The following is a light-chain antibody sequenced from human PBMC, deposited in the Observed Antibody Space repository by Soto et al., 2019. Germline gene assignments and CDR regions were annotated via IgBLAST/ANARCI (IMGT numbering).Light chain of an antibody. V-gene: IGKV3-11*01. J-gene: IGKJ1*01. Sequence: EIVLTQSPGTLSLSPGERATLSCRASQSVGIYLAWYRQKPGQAPRLLIYMASNRATGIPARFSGSGSGTDFTLTITSLEPEDFAVYYCQHRNNWPGTWAFGQGTKVDIK. CDR1: QSVGIY. CDR2: MAS. CDR3: QHRNNWPGTWA.